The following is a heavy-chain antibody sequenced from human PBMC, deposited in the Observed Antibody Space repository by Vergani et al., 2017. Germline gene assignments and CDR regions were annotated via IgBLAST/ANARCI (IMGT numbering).Heavy chain of an antibody. V-gene: IGHV5-51*01. CDR3: ARHLLGGSYPAYYAAYDMDV. J-gene: IGHJ6*03. CDR2: IYPGDSGT. D-gene: IGHD1-26*01. Sequence: EVQLVQSGAEVKKPGESLKISCMGSGYIFTSYCFGWLLQMPGEGLEWMGSIYPGDSGTSYSPSFQGQVTISADKSISTAYLQWSSLKASDTAMYYSARHLLGGSYPAYYAAYDMDVWGKGTTVTVSS. CDR1: GYIFTSYC.